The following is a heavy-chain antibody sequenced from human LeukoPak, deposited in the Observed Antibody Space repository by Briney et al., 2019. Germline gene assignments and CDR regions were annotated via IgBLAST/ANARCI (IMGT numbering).Heavy chain of an antibody. J-gene: IGHJ5*02. V-gene: IGHV3-20*04. CDR1: GFTFGDYG. CDR2: INWNGGST. Sequence: PGGSLRLSCAASGFTFGDYGMSWVLQAPAKGLEWFSGINWNGGSTGYADSVKGRFTISRDNAKNSLYLQMNSLRAEDTAFYYCAAQGYCSDFSCSWGQENLVPVSS. D-gene: IGHD2-15*01. CDR3: AAQGYCSDFSCS.